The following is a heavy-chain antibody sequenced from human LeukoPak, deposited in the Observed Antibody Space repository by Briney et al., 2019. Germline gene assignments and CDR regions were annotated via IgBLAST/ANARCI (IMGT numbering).Heavy chain of an antibody. Sequence: GGSLRLSCAASGFTVSSNYMSWVRQAPGKGLEWVSVIYSGGSTYYADSVKGRFTISRDNSKNTLYLQMNSLGAEDTAVYYCAQMATIGRSIFNWGQGTLVTVSS. V-gene: IGHV3-53*01. D-gene: IGHD5-24*01. CDR3: AQMATIGRSIFN. CDR1: GFTVSSNY. J-gene: IGHJ4*02. CDR2: IYSGGST.